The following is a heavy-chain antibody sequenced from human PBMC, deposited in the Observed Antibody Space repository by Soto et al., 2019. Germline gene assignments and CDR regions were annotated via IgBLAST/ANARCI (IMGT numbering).Heavy chain of an antibody. CDR1: GYTFTSYA. Sequence: ASVKVSCQASGYTFTSYAMHWVRQAPGQRLEWMGWINAGNGNTKYSQKFQGRVTITRDTSASTAYMELSSLRSEDTAVYYCARDRRTTDGMDVWGQGTTVTVSS. J-gene: IGHJ6*02. CDR3: ARDRRTTDGMDV. V-gene: IGHV1-3*01. D-gene: IGHD1-7*01. CDR2: INAGNGNT.